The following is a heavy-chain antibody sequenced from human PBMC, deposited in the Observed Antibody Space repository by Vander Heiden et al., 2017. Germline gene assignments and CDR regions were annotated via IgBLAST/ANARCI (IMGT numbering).Heavy chain of an antibody. V-gene: IGHV1-69*01. CDR3: ARVRFCGGDCYYFDY. D-gene: IGHD2-21*02. CDR1: GGTFSSYP. Sequence: QVQLVQSGAEVKKPGSSVKVSCKASGGTFSSYPISWVRQAPGQGLEWMGGIIPIFGTANYAQKFQGRVTITADESTSTAYMELSSLRSEDTAVYYCARVRFCGGDCYYFDYWGQGTLVTVSS. CDR2: IIPIFGTA. J-gene: IGHJ4*02.